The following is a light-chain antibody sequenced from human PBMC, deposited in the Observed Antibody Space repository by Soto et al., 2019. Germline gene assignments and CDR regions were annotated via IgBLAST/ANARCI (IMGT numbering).Light chain of an antibody. V-gene: IGLV1-44*01. CDR2: SNN. CDR1: SSNIGSNT. Sequence: QSVLTQPPSASGTPGQRVTISCSGSSSNIGSNTVNWYQQLPGTAPKLLIYSNNQRPSGVPDRFSGSKSGTSASLAISGLQSEDDADDYCAAWDDSLNGQVVFGGGTKLTVL. CDR3: AAWDDSLNGQVV. J-gene: IGLJ2*01.